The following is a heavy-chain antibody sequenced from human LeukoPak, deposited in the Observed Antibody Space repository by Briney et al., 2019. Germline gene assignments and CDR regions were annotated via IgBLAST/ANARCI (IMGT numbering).Heavy chain of an antibody. Sequence: PSETLSLTCTVSGGSISSSSYYWGWVRQPPGKGLEWIGSIYYSGSTYYNPSLRSRVTISVDTSKNQFSLKLSSVTAADTAVYYCARDPGYYGSGSYFRSDYWGQGTLVTVSS. CDR3: ARDPGYYGSGSYFRSDY. V-gene: IGHV4-39*07. D-gene: IGHD3-10*01. J-gene: IGHJ4*02. CDR1: GGSISSSSYY. CDR2: IYYSGST.